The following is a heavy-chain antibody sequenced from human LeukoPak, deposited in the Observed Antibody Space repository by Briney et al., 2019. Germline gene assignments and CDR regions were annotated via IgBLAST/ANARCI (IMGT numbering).Heavy chain of an antibody. CDR3: ARGFYGDYAHHFDY. D-gene: IGHD4-17*01. Sequence: SETLSLTCTVSGGSISTYYWSWIRQPPGKGLEWIGEINHSGSTNYNPSLKSRVTISVDTSKNQFSLKLSSVTAADTAVYYCARGFYGDYAHHFDYWGQGTLVTVSS. CDR2: INHSGST. CDR1: GGSISTYY. V-gene: IGHV4-34*01. J-gene: IGHJ4*02.